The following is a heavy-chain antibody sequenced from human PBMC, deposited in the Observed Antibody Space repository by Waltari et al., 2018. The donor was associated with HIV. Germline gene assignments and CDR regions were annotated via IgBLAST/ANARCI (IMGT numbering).Heavy chain of an antibody. CDR1: GFTISDNY. V-gene: IGHV3-53*01. CDR2: IYSGGST. D-gene: IGHD1-26*01. CDR3: ARDPRSSGYYGMDV. J-gene: IGHJ6*02. Sequence: EVQLLESGGGLIEPGGSLRLSCAASGFTISDNYMIWVRQAPGKGLEWVSVIYSGGSTYYADSVKGRFTISRDNSKNTLSLHMNSLRAEDTAVYYCARDPRSSGYYGMDVWGQGATVTVSS.